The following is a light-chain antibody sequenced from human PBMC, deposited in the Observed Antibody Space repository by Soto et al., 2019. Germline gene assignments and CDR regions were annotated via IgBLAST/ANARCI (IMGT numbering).Light chain of an antibody. CDR1: QSVGRW. CDR3: QQYTSDSRT. V-gene: IGKV1-5*03. J-gene: IGKJ1*01. CDR2: KAS. Sequence: DLQLTQTTSTLSASVGDGITITCRASQSVGRWLAWYQQKPGKAPKVLVYKASSLESGVPSRFSGSGSGTEFSLTISSLQPDDFATYYCQQYTSDSRTFGQGTKVDI.